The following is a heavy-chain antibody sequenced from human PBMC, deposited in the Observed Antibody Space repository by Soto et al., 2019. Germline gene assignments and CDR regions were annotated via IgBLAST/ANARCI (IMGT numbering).Heavy chain of an antibody. CDR3: ASSLLTPFDS. V-gene: IGHV3-74*01. D-gene: IGHD7-27*01. CDR1: GFTFGSYW. CDR2: INSDGSST. Sequence: EVQLVESGGGLVQPGGSLSLSCAASGFTFGSYWMHWVRQAPGKGLVWVSRINSDGSSTTYADSVRGRFTISRDNAKNTLYLQMNSLRAEDTAVYYCASSLLTPFDSWGQGTLVTVSS. J-gene: IGHJ4*02.